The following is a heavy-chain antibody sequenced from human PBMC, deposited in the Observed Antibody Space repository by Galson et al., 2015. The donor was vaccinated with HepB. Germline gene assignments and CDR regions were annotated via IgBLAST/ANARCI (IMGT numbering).Heavy chain of an antibody. J-gene: IGHJ4*02. V-gene: IGHV3-30-3*01. CDR2: ISYDGSNK. CDR3: ARAGYKANGGYSHY. D-gene: IGHD3-22*01. Sequence: SLRLSCAASEFTFGSYAMHWVRQAPGKGLEWVAVISYDGSNKNYADSVNGRYTISRDNSKNTLYLQVNSLQADDTAVYYCARAGYKANGGYSHYWGQGTLVTVSS. CDR1: EFTFGSYA.